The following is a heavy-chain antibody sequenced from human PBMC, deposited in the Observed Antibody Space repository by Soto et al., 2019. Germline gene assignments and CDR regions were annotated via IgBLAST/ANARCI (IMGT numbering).Heavy chain of an antibody. J-gene: IGHJ4*02. CDR1: GFTFSSYA. Sequence: EVQLLESGGGFVQPGGSLRLSCAASGFTFSSYAMTWVRQAPGKGLEWVSAIGGTGDQIFYADSVRGRFTISRDNSKNTLYLQMNSLRAEDTAVYSCAKAPWRQFAPYFDHWGQGTLVTVSS. CDR2: IGGTGDQI. V-gene: IGHV3-23*01. CDR3: AKAPWRQFAPYFDH.